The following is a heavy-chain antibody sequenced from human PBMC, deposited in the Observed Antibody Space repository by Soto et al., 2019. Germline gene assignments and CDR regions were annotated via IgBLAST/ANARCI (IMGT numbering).Heavy chain of an antibody. CDR2: IIPIFGTA. J-gene: IGHJ5*02. CDR3: ASIYCSGGSCYWFDP. CDR1: GGTFSSYA. D-gene: IGHD2-15*01. V-gene: IGHV1-69*06. Sequence: SVKVSCKASGGTFSSYAISWVRQAPGQGLEWMGGIIPIFGTANYAQKFQGRVTITADKSTSTAYMELSSLRSEDTAVYYCASIYCSGGSCYWFDPWGQGTLVTVSS.